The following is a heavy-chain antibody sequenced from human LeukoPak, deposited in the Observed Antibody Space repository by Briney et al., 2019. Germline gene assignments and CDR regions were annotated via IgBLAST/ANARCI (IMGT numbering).Heavy chain of an antibody. Sequence: GASVKVSCKASGYTFTGYYMHWVRQAPGRGLEWMGWILPSSGGPHYAQKFQGRVTVTRETSRTTAYRDLSRLRSDDTAVYYCARKGEYYGDYDYWGQGTLVTVSS. J-gene: IGHJ4*02. CDR1: GYTFTGYY. V-gene: IGHV1-2*02. D-gene: IGHD4-17*01. CDR2: ILPSSGGP. CDR3: ARKGEYYGDYDY.